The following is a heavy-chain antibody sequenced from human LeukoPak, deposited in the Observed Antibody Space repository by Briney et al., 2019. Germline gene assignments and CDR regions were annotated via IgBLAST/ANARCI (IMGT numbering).Heavy chain of an antibody. D-gene: IGHD3-10*02. CDR2: ISWNSGSI. V-gene: IGHV3-9*01. Sequence: GGSLRLSCAASGFTFDDNAMHWVRQAPGKGLEWVSGISWNSGSIGYADSVKGRFTISRDNAKNSLYLQMNSLRAEDTAVYYCAELGITMIGGVWGKGTTVTISS. CDR3: AELGITMIGGV. CDR1: GFTFDDNA. J-gene: IGHJ6*04.